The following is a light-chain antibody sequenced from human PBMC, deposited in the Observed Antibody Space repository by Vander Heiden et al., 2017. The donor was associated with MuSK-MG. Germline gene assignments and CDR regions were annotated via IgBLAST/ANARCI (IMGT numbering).Light chain of an antibody. V-gene: IGLV1-40*01. Sequence: SEVTHPPSVSRPPRRRVTISCPRSSSNIGAYSFVHWYQKLPGTATKLLSYSNNNRPSVTPDRFACSKAGTSASLHPTGLQADDEGDYVCQSSDTRVNGCVFGGGTKLTVL. CDR3: QSSDTRVNGCV. CDR2: SNN. CDR1: SSNIGAYSF. J-gene: IGLJ2*01.